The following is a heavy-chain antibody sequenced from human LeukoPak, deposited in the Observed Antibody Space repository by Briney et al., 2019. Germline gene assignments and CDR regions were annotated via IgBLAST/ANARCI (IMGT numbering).Heavy chain of an antibody. V-gene: IGHV3-21*01. J-gene: IGHJ4*02. Sequence: GGSLRLSCAASAFSLSAYNMNWVRQAPGKGLEWLSSISYTGTYIYYADSVKGRFTISRDNAKNSLYLQMNSLRAEDTAVYYCAKELVGGYDFDYWGQGTLVTVSS. CDR3: AKELVGGYDFDY. D-gene: IGHD5-12*01. CDR2: ISYTGTYI. CDR1: AFSLSAYN.